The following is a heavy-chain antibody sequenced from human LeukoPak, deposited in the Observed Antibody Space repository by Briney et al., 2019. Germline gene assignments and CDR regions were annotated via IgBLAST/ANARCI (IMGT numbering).Heavy chain of an antibody. CDR3: ARIAGSGVFLPYNWFDP. CDR1: GFTFSSYN. CDR2: ISGSSSYI. Sequence: PGGSLRLSCAASGFTFSSYNMNWVRQAPGKGLEWVSSISGSSSYIYYADSVKGRFTISRGNAKNSLYLQMNSLRAEDTAVYYCARIAGSGVFLPYNWFDPWGQGTLVTVSS. D-gene: IGHD3-10*01. J-gene: IGHJ5*02. V-gene: IGHV3-21*01.